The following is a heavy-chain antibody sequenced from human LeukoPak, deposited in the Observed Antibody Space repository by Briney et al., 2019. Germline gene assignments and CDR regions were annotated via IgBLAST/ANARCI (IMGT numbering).Heavy chain of an antibody. J-gene: IGHJ4*02. CDR3: ARGLTAAGISGFDY. V-gene: IGHV3-48*03. Sequence: GGSLRLSCAASGFTFSSYEMNWVRQAPGKGLEWVSYISSSGSTIYYADSVKGRFTISRDNAKNSLYLQMNSLRAEDTAVYYCARGLTAAGISGFDYWGQGTLVTVSS. CDR2: ISSSGSTI. D-gene: IGHD6-13*01. CDR1: GFTFSSYE.